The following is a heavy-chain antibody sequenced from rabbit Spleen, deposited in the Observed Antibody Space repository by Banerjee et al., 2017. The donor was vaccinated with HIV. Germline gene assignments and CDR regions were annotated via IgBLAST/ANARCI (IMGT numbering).Heavy chain of an antibody. J-gene: IGHJ6*01. CDR2: IYAGSSGST. D-gene: IGHD6-1*01. CDR3: AREDGGYVGYGDVRL. Sequence: QEQLVEYGGDLVQPEGSLTLTCKASGLDFNSNYWICWVRQAPGKGLEWIGCIYAGSSGSTYYASWAKGRFTITRSTSLNTVTLQLTSLTAANTATYFCAREDGGYVGYGDVRLWGQGTLVTVS. V-gene: IGHV1S45*01. CDR1: GLDFNSNYW.